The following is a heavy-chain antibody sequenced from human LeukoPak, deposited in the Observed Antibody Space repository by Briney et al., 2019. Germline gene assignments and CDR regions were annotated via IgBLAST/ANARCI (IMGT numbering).Heavy chain of an antibody. CDR2: ISSSSSTI. Sequence: PGGSLRLSCAASGFTFSSYSMNWVRQAPGKGLEWVSYISSSSSTIYYADSVKGRFTISRDNAKNSLYLQMNSLRAEDTAVYYCARDLQGDDAFDIWGQGTMVTISS. V-gene: IGHV3-48*01. CDR3: ARDLQGDDAFDI. CDR1: GFTFSSYS. J-gene: IGHJ3*02. D-gene: IGHD3-16*01.